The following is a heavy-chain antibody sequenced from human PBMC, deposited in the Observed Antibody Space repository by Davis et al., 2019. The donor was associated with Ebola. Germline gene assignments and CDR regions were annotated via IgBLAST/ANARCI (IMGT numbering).Heavy chain of an antibody. D-gene: IGHD3-22*01. CDR2: ISTYSGDT. V-gene: IGHV1-18*01. J-gene: IGHJ4*02. Sequence: ASVKVSCKTAGYSFTSYGISWVRQAPGQGLEWMGWISTYSGDTNYPHKFQERVTLTKDTTTNTAYLELRSLRSDDTAVYYCARGHYYSENRGYGLDYWGLGTLVTVSS. CDR3: ARGHYYSENRGYGLDY. CDR1: GYSFTSYG.